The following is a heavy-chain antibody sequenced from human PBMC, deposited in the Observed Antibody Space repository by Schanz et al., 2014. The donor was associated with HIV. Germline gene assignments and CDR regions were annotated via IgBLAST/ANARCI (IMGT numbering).Heavy chain of an antibody. CDR2: ISWNSGDI. J-gene: IGHJ2*01. Sequence: EVQLVESGGGLVQPGRSLRLSCAASGFSFDVYAMHWVRQAPGKGLEWVSGISWNSGDIGYADSVKGRFTISRDNAKNSLSLQMNSLRPEDTALYFCAKDRTRRDYGDSPNWYFDLWGRGTLVIVSS. CDR1: GFSFDVYA. CDR3: AKDRTRRDYGDSPNWYFDL. V-gene: IGHV3-9*01. D-gene: IGHD4-17*01.